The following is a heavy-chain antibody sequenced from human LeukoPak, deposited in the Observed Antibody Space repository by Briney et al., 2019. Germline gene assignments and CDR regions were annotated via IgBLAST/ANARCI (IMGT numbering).Heavy chain of an antibody. D-gene: IGHD1-26*01. CDR2: INDNGGRT. V-gene: IGHV3-64D*09. CDR1: GFTFSRYA. Sequence: GGSLRLSCSASGFTFSRYAMHWVRQAPGKGLEYVSGINDNGGRTHYGDSVKGRFSISRDNSKNTLHLQMSTLRAEDTALYYCVKHVGGSYAFYYWGHGILVTVAS. CDR3: VKHVGGSYAFYY. J-gene: IGHJ4*01.